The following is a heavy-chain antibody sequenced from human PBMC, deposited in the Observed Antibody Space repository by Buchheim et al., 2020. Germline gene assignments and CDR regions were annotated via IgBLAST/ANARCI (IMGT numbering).Heavy chain of an antibody. CDR1: GGTFSSYA. V-gene: IGHV1-69*06. D-gene: IGHD3-9*01. CDR3: ASGTNYDILTGYYTPYYYYYYGMDV. J-gene: IGHJ6*02. Sequence: QVQLVQSGAEVKKPGSSVKVSCKASGGTFSSYAISWVRQAPGQGLEWMGGIIPIFGTANYAQKFQGRVTITADKSTSTAYMELSSLRSEDTAVYYCASGTNYDILTGYYTPYYYYYYGMDVWGQGTT. CDR2: IIPIFGTA.